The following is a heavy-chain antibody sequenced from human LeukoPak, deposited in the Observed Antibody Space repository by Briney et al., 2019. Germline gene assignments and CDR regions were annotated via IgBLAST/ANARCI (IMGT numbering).Heavy chain of an antibody. CDR2: FHNSGTS. J-gene: IGHJ4*02. CDR3: TRGAGWLIDY. CDR1: DDSISDYY. D-gene: IGHD3-16*01. V-gene: IGHV4-59*01. Sequence: KPSETLSLTCTVSDDSISDYYRGWIRQPPGKGLEWIGYFHNSGTSTYNPSLKSRVTISADTSKNQFSLKLNSLTTGDTAVYYCTRGAGWLIDYWGQGILVTVSS.